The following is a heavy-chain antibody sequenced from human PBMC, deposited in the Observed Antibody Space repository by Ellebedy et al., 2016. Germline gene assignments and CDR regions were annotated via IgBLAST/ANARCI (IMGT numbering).Heavy chain of an antibody. CDR2: IYNSEYT. D-gene: IGHD3-22*01. CDR3: ATHDSSGYYGGFDI. CDR1: GGSSSSYY. Sequence: SETLSLTCTVSGGSSSSYYWSWIRQPPGKGLEWIGYIYNSEYTNYNPSLKSRVTISGDTSKTQFSLKLTPVTAADTAVYYCATHDSSGYYGGFDIWGQGTMVIVSS. J-gene: IGHJ3*02. V-gene: IGHV4-59*08.